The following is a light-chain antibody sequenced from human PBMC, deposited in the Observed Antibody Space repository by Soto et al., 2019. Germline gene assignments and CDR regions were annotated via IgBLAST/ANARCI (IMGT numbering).Light chain of an antibody. Sequence: QSVLTQPPSASGTPGQRVTISCSGSSSNIGSNYVSWFQHLPGTAPKVLIYRSHQRPSGVPDRFSGSKSGTSASLAISGLRSEDAADYYCASWDDSLRGYVFGTGTKLTVL. CDR2: RSH. V-gene: IGLV1-47*01. CDR1: SSNIGSNY. J-gene: IGLJ1*01. CDR3: ASWDDSLRGYV.